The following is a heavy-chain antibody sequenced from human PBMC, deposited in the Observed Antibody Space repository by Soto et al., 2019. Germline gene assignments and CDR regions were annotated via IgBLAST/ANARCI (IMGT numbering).Heavy chain of an antibody. V-gene: IGHV4-30-4*01. J-gene: IGHJ3*01. CDR1: GGSISSSDYY. CDR3: VRGDPGACSSTSCSDAFDL. CDR2: IYYSGST. D-gene: IGHD2-2*01. Sequence: QVQLHESGPGLVKPSQTLSLTCTVSGGSISSSDYYWNWIRQPPGKGLEWIGSIYYSGSTYYSPSLKSRVASSVGTSKNQFSLKLTSVAAADTAVYYCVRGDPGACSSTSCSDAFDLWGRGTMVAVSS.